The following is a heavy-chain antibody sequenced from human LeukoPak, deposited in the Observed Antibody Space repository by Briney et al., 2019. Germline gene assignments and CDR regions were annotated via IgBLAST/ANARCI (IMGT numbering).Heavy chain of an antibody. CDR1: GFTFSSYA. CDR2: IYCSGST. Sequence: PGGSLRLSCAASGFTFSSYAMGWVRQPPGKGLEWIGSIYCSGSTYYNPSLKSRVTISVDTSKNQFSLKLSSVTAADTAVYYCARGRYCSSISCNVEYLLDPWGQETLVTVSS. D-gene: IGHD2-2*01. CDR3: ARGRYCSSISCNVEYLLDP. J-gene: IGHJ5*02. V-gene: IGHV4-39*07.